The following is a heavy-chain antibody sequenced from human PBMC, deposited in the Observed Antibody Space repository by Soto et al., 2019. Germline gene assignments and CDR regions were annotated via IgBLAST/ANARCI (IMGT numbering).Heavy chain of an antibody. CDR2: IIPVFDNA. D-gene: IGHD3-16*01. V-gene: IGHV1-69*01. CDR3: ARLRRDWGDAVEL. Sequence: QVQLVQSGADVKKPGSSVKVSCKTSGGSFGSSAISWVRQATAQGLEWMGEIIPVFDNANYAQNFQGRLTVTADEFTGTVFMEWSCLRAENRAVYFCARLRRDWGDAVELWGLAPFVTVSS. J-gene: IGHJ3*01. CDR1: GGSFGSSA.